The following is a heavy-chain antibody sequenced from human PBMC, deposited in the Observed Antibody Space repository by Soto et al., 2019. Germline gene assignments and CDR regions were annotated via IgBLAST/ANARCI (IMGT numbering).Heavy chain of an antibody. J-gene: IGHJ4*02. V-gene: IGHV1-69*13. D-gene: IGHD2-2*02. CDR2: IIPMFGTS. Sequence: VKVSCNASGGTFSGYAISWVRQAPGQGLEWMGEIIPMFGTSNYAQKFQGRVTITAYESTSTAYMELSSLRSEDTAVYYCARGSCSSTSCYKEYYFDLWGQGTLVTVSS. CDR1: GGTFSGYA. CDR3: ARGSCSSTSCYKEYYFDL.